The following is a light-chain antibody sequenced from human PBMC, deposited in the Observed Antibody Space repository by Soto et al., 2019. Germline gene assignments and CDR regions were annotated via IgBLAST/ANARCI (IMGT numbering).Light chain of an antibody. CDR1: QTTSSY. CDR2: GAS. Sequence: DIQMTQSPSSLSASVGASVTITCRASQTTSSYLNWYQQQQGKAPKLLIYGASNLHSGVPSGFSGSASGTEFTITISSLQPEDCATYSCQQSSNTPRYASSFGGSTRLEI. J-gene: IGKJ5*01. CDR3: QQSSNTPRYASS. V-gene: IGKV1-39*01.